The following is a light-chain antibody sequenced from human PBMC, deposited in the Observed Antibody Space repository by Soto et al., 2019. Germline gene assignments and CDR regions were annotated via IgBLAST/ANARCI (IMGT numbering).Light chain of an antibody. Sequence: IQMTQYTPTLSASVGDRVTITCRASQSISTWLAWYQQKPGKAPKLLIYGASTLESGVPSRFSGSGSGTEFTLTISSLQPDDFATFYCQHYNSHSPTFGQGTKVDIK. CDR2: GAS. CDR1: QSISTW. CDR3: QHYNSHSPT. V-gene: IGKV1-5*01. J-gene: IGKJ1*01.